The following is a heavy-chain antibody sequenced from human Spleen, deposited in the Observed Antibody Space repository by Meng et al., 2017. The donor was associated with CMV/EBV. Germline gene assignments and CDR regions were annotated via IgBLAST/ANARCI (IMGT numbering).Heavy chain of an antibody. D-gene: IGHD2/OR15-2a*01. V-gene: IGHV3-30-3*01. CDR2: ISHDGSSE. Sequence: GESLKISCAASGFNLNSHEINWVRQAPGKGLEWVAIISHDGSSEHFADSVKGRFTISRDNSKNTVYLQMSSLRAEDTAVYSCAASNHYFHTGFDYWGQGTLVTVSS. CDR3: AASNHYFHTGFDY. CDR1: GFNLNSHE. J-gene: IGHJ4*02.